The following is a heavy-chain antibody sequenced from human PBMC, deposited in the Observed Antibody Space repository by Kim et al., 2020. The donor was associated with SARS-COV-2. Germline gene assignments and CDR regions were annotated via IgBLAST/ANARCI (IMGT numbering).Heavy chain of an antibody. Sequence: SVKVSCKASGFTFTSSAVQWVRQARGQRLEWIGWILVGSGNTNYAQKFQDRVTISRHMSTPTSYMELSSLRSEDTDVYYFAAGLAAGLGDWGQGTLVTV. CDR1: GFTFTSSA. J-gene: IGHJ4*02. D-gene: IGHD6-13*01. CDR2: ILVGSGNT. V-gene: IGHV1-58*01. CDR3: AAGLAAGLGD.